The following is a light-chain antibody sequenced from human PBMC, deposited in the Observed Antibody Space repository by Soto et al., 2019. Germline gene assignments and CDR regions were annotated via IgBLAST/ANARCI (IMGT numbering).Light chain of an antibody. CDR3: QQSYYTPLT. Sequence: DIQMTQSPSSLSTSVGGRVTITCRASQSISTYLNWYQQRPGKAPKLLIYAASSLQSGVLSRFGGSGSGTDFTLTISRLQPEDFATYYCQQSYYTPLTFGGGTKVEIK. CDR1: QSISTY. J-gene: IGKJ4*01. CDR2: AAS. V-gene: IGKV1-39*01.